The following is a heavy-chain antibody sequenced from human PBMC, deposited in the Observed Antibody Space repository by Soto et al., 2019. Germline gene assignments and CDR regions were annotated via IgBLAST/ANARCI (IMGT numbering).Heavy chain of an antibody. CDR2: ISGSGGST. Sequence: PGGSLRLSCAASGFTFSSYAMSWVRQAPGKGLEWVSAISGSGGSTYYADSVKGRFTISRDNSKNTLYLQMNSLRAEDTAVYYCAKDFGAGESSVRYYFDYWGQGTLVTVSS. D-gene: IGHD3-16*01. J-gene: IGHJ4*02. CDR3: AKDFGAGESSVRYYFDY. CDR1: GFTFSSYA. V-gene: IGHV3-23*01.